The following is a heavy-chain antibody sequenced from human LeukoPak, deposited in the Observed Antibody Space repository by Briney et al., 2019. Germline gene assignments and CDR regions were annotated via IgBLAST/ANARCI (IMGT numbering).Heavy chain of an antibody. CDR3: ARDPTKYDFWTNYYYYYMDV. J-gene: IGHJ6*03. Sequence: GASVKVFCKASGYTFTGYYMHWVRQAPGQGLEWMGWINPNSGGTNYAQKFQGRVTMTRDTSISTAYMELSRLRSDDTAVYYCARDPTKYDFWTNYYYYYMDVWGKGTTVTVSS. V-gene: IGHV1-2*02. CDR1: GYTFTGYY. D-gene: IGHD3-3*01. CDR2: INPNSGGT.